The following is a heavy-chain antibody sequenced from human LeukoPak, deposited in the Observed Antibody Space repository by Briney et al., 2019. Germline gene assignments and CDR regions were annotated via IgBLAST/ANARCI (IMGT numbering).Heavy chain of an antibody. CDR3: AKGGESAYYYYMDV. CDR1: GFTFSSYG. D-gene: IGHD3-16*01. V-gene: IGHV3-30*02. CDR2: IRYDGSNK. J-gene: IGHJ6*03. Sequence: GGSLRLSCAASGFTFSSYGMHWVRQAPGKGLEWVAFIRYDGSNKYYADSVKGRFTISRDNSKNTLYLQMNSLRAEDTAVYYCAKGGESAYYYYMDVWGKGTTVTISS.